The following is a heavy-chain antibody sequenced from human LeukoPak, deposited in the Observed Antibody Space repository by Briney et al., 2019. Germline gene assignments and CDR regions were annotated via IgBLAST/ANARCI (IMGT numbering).Heavy chain of an antibody. V-gene: IGHV1-46*01. CDR1: GYTFTSYY. D-gene: IGHD3-3*01. CDR2: INPSGGST. Sequence: VASVKVSCKASGYTFTSYYMHWVRQAPGQGLEWMGIINPSGGSTSYAQKFQGRVTMTRDTSTSTVYMELSSLRSEDTAVYYCARERGPNYDFWSGLFDYWGQGTLVTVSS. CDR3: ARERGPNYDFWSGLFDY. J-gene: IGHJ4*02.